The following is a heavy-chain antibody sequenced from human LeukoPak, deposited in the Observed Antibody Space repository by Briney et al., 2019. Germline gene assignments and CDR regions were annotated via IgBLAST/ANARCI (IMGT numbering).Heavy chain of an antibody. D-gene: IGHD3-9*01. CDR1: GDSISSGDYY. CDR2: ISSSGST. Sequence: SETLSLTCTVSGDSISSGDYYWSWIRQPAGKGLEWIGRISSSGSTNYNPSLKSRVTISVDTSKNQFSLKLSSVTAADTAVYYCASGYYDILTGYYGPLYWGQGTLVTVSS. J-gene: IGHJ4*02. V-gene: IGHV4-61*02. CDR3: ASGYYDILTGYYGPLY.